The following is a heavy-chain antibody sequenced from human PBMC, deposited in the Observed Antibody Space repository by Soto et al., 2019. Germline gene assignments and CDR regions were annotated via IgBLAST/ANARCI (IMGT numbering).Heavy chain of an antibody. CDR1: GFSFTSSA. Sequence: SVKVSCKASGFSFTSSAVQWVRQARGQRLEWIGWIVVGSGNTNYAQKFQERVTITRDMSTSTAYMELSSLRSEDTAVYYCAADPVWGRSCYDSSGLNWFDPWGQGTLVTVSS. D-gene: IGHD3-22*01. V-gene: IGHV1-58*01. J-gene: IGHJ5*02. CDR2: IVVGSGNT. CDR3: AADPVWGRSCYDSSGLNWFDP.